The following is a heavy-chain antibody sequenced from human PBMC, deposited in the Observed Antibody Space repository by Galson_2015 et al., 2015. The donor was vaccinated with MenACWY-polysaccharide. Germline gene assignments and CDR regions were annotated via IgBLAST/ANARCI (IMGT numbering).Heavy chain of an antibody. CDR2: IWNDGSNK. CDR3: ARDPISMFRRVISLNIDF. D-gene: IGHD3-10*01. V-gene: IGHV3-33*01. Sequence: SLRLSCAASGFTFSRYGMHWVRQAPGKGLEWVAVIWNDGSNKYYADSVKGRFTISRDNSKNTLYLQMNSLRAEDTAVYYCARDPISMFRRVISLNIDFWGKGTTVTVSS. CDR1: GFTFSRYG. J-gene: IGHJ6*03.